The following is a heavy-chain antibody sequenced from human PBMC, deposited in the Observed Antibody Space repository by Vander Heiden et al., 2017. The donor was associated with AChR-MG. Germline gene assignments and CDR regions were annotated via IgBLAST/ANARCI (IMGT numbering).Heavy chain of an antibody. CDR2: ISDTGGGT. Sequence: EVQLLESGGGLVQPGGSLRLSCAASAFTFSSYAISWVRQAPGKGLEWVSTISDTGGGTFYADSVQGRFTVSRDNSKNTLYLQMNSLRADDTAVYYCAKDRDFREGNMDVWGQGTTVTVSS. J-gene: IGHJ6*02. D-gene: IGHD2-21*02. CDR1: AFTFSSYA. V-gene: IGHV3-23*01. CDR3: AKDRDFREGNMDV.